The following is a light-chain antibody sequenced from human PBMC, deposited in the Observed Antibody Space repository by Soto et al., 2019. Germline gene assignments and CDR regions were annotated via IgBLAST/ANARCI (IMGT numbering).Light chain of an antibody. CDR2: GVS. CDR3: QHYVNSPPIT. CDR1: QSVSSSY. V-gene: IGKV3-20*01. J-gene: IGKJ5*01. Sequence: EIVLTQSPGTLSLSPGERATLSCRASQSVSSSYLAWYQQKPGQAPRLLIYGVSSRATGIPDRFSGSGSGTDFTLNLSRLEPEDFAVYYCQHYVNSPPITFGQGKRLAIK.